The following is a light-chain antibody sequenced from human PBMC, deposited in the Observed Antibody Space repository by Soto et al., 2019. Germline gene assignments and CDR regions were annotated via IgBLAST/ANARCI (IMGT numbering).Light chain of an antibody. CDR2: GAS. CDR3: QQTYTTPRT. V-gene: IGKV1-39*01. CDR1: QRIANY. Sequence: DIQMTQSPSSLSASVGDRVTITCRASQRIANYLNWYQQRPGKAPKLLISGASTLQSAVPSRFSGGGSGIDFTLSISTLQPEDFATYYCQQTYTTPRTFGQGTKLEFK. J-gene: IGKJ2*02.